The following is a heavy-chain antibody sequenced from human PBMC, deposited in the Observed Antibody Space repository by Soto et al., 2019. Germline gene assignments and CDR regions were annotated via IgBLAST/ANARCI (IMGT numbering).Heavy chain of an antibody. CDR3: ARAGFMVRPYGMDV. CDR2: ISYDGSNK. D-gene: IGHD3-10*01. V-gene: IGHV3-30-3*01. J-gene: IGHJ6*02. Sequence: PGGSLRLSCAASGFTFSSYAMHWVRQAPGKGLEWVAVISYDGSNKYYADSVKGRFTISRDNSKNTLYLQMNSLRAEDTAVYYCARAGFMVRPYGMDVWGQGTTVTVSS. CDR1: GFTFSSYA.